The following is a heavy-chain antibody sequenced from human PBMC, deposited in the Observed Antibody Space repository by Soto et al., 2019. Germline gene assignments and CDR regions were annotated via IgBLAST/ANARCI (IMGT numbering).Heavy chain of an antibody. V-gene: IGHV5-10-1*01. J-gene: IGHJ6*01. Sequence: GESLKISCKGSWYSFTSYWISWVRQVPGKGLEWMGRIDPSDSYTNYSPSFQGHVTISADKSISTAYLQWSSLKASDTAMYYCARHTPKFCSGLKEVWGQGPRVTVSS. CDR1: WYSFTSYW. CDR2: IDPSDSYT. D-gene: IGHD3-3*01. CDR3: ARHTPKFCSGLKEV.